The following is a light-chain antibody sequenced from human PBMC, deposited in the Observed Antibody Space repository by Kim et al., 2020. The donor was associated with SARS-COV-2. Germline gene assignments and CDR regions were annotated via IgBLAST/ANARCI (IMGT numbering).Light chain of an antibody. CDR1: SSNIGADYD. CDR3: QSYDSSLSGWV. V-gene: IGLV1-40*01. J-gene: IGLJ3*02. Sequence: QRVTIACTGSSSNIGADYDVHWYQYLPGTVPNLLIYSNSNRPSGVPDRFSASKSGTSAYLAITGLQAEDEADYYCQSYDSSLSGWVFGGGTKLTVL. CDR2: SNS.